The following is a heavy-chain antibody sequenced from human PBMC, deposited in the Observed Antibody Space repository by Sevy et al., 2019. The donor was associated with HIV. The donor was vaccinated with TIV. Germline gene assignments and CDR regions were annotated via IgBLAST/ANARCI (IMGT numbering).Heavy chain of an antibody. V-gene: IGHV6-1*01. CDR2: TYYRSKWYN. J-gene: IGHJ5*02. CDR1: GDSVSSNSAA. Sequence: KQSQTLSLTCAISGDSVSSNSAAWNWIRQSPARGLEWLGRTYYRSKWYNDYAVSVKSRITINPDTSKNQFSLQLNSVTPEDTAVYYCARVRIAAAGTRIYNWFDPWGQGTLVTVSS. D-gene: IGHD6-13*01. CDR3: ARVRIAAAGTRIYNWFDP.